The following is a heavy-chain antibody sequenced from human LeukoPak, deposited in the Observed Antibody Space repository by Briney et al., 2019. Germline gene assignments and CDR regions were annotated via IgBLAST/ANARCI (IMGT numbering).Heavy chain of an antibody. Sequence: PSETLSLTCTVSGGSISSSSYYWGWIRQPPGKGLEWIGIIYYSGNTYYTPSLKSRVTISVDTSKNQFSLKLSSVTAADTDMYYCARHMRWYPDYWGQGTLVTVSS. CDR2: IYYSGNT. D-gene: IGHD2-15*01. CDR1: GGSISSSSYY. CDR3: ARHMRWYPDY. V-gene: IGHV4-39*01. J-gene: IGHJ4*02.